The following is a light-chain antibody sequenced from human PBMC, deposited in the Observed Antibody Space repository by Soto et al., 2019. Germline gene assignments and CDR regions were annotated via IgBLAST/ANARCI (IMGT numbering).Light chain of an antibody. J-gene: IGKJ4*01. CDR3: QQYYIYPPT. V-gene: IGKV1-8*01. CDR1: QSIGTY. CDR2: AAS. Sequence: AIRMTQSPSSFSASTGDRVTITCRASQSIGTYLAWYQQIPGRAPKLLIFAASTLQRGVPSIFSGSGSGTDFTLTISCLQSEDFATDYFQQYYIYPPTFGGGTKLEIK.